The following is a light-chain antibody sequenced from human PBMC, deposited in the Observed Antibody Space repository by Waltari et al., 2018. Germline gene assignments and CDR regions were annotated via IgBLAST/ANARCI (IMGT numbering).Light chain of an antibody. J-gene: IGLJ2*01. CDR3: SSFTSSTTGI. Sequence: SALTQPDSVSGSPGQSITISCSGVSSGSGAYNYVSWYRRHPGEAPKVIIYAVSNRPSGVSDRFSGSKSGSTASLTISGLQPEDEAVYYCSSFTSSTTGIFGGGTKLTVL. CDR2: AVS. V-gene: IGLV2-14*03. CDR1: SSGSGAYNY.